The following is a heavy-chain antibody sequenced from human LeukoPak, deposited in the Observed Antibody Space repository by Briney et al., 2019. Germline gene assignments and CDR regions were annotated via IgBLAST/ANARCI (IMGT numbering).Heavy chain of an antibody. D-gene: IGHD6-19*01. V-gene: IGHV3-30-3*01. CDR1: RFTFSTYA. Sequence: GGSLRLSCAASRFTFSTYAMHWVRQAPGKGLEWVAGISNDGTNEDHADSVKGRFTISRDNSKNTLYLQMNSLRAEDTAMYYCARDRIAVAGMGAFQHWGQGTLVTVSS. CDR2: ISNDGTNE. J-gene: IGHJ1*01. CDR3: ARDRIAVAGMGAFQH.